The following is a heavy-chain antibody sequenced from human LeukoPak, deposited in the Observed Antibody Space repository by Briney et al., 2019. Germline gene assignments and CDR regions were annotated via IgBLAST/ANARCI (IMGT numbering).Heavy chain of an antibody. D-gene: IGHD3-22*01. V-gene: IGHV4-34*01. CDR2: INHSGST. Sequence: PSETLSLTCAVYGGSFSGYYWGWIRQPPGKGLEWIGEINHSGSTNYNPSLQSRVTISVDTSKYQFSLKLSSVTAADTAVYYCATAHYDSSGYYIGYLDYWGQGTLVTVSS. CDR3: ATAHYDSSGYYIGYLDY. J-gene: IGHJ4*02. CDR1: GGSFSGYY.